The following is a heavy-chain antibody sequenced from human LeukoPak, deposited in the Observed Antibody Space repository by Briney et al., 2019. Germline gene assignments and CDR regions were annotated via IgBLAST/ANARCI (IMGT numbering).Heavy chain of an antibody. CDR3: ARQYRRPFDY. V-gene: IGHV5-51*01. CDR2: IYPGDSDT. D-gene: IGHD5-18*01. J-gene: IGHJ4*02. CDR1: GYTFSSSW. Sequence: GESLKISCKGSGYTFSSSWIGWVRQMPGKGLEWMGIIYPGDSDTRYSPSFQGQVTISADKSINTAYLQWSSLKATDTGIYYFARQYRRPFDYWGQGTLVTVSS.